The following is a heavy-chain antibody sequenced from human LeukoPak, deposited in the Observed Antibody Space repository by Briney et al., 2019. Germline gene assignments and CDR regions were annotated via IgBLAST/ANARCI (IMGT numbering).Heavy chain of an antibody. CDR2: TSYHGRDK. V-gene: IGHV3-30*04. CDR1: GFTFSGFA. CDR3: TKERGGGGRRINLMVGGYGP. J-gene: IGHJ5*02. D-gene: IGHD3-22*01. Sequence: GGSLRLSCAGSGFTFSGFAMHWVRQAPGKGLEWVAATSYHGRDKYYADAVSGRFTISRDNSKNTLHLEMNSLRTDDTAVYYCTKERGGGGRRINLMVGGYGPWGQGTQVTVSS.